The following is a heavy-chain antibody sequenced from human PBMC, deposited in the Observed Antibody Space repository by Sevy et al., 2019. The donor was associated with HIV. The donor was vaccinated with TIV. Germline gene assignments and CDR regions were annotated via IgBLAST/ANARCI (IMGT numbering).Heavy chain of an antibody. Sequence: GGSLRLSCAASRFIFIDFSMNWVRQAPGKGLEWVSSISSSSDYICYADSVKGRFTVSRDNVKNSLYLQVNSLSAEDTAVYYCARVHCISTTCGMDVWGQGTTVTVSS. CDR2: ISSSSDYI. D-gene: IGHD2-2*01. CDR1: RFIFIDFS. CDR3: ARVHCISTTCGMDV. J-gene: IGHJ6*02. V-gene: IGHV3-21*01.